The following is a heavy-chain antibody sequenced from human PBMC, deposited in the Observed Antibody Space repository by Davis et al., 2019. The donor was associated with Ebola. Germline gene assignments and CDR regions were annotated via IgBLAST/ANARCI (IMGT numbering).Heavy chain of an antibody. CDR3: ARAQFPTTSDH. CDR1: GYTFTGYY. Sequence: ASVKVSCKASGYTFTGYYMHWVRQAPGQSLEWMGRINPNSGGTNYAQNVQGRVTMTTDTSTSTAYMEVGILRSDDTAVYYCARAQFPTTSDHWGQGTLVTVSS. D-gene: IGHD1-1*01. V-gene: IGHV1-2*06. CDR2: INPNSGGT. J-gene: IGHJ4*02.